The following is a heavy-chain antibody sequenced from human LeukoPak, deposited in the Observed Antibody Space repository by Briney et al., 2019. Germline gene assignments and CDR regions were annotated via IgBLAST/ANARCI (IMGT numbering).Heavy chain of an antibody. CDR3: AKDYRESKVAGPPSYFDY. Sequence: GRSLRLSCAASGFTFSSYGMHWVRQAPGKGLEWVAVISYDGSNKYYADSVKGRFTISRDNSKNTLYLQMNSLRAEDTAVYYCAKDYRESKVAGPPSYFDYWGQGTLVTVSS. CDR1: GFTFSSYG. CDR2: ISYDGSNK. V-gene: IGHV3-30*18. J-gene: IGHJ4*02. D-gene: IGHD6-19*01.